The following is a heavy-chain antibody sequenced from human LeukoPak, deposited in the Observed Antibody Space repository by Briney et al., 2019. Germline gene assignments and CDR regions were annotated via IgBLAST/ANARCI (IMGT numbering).Heavy chain of an antibody. CDR3: ARPHCSGGSCYSGHYYFDY. D-gene: IGHD2-15*01. J-gene: IGHJ4*02. CDR2: IYYSGST. CDR1: GGSISSSSYY. Sequence: SETLSLTCTVSGGSISSSSYYWGWTRQPPGKGLEWIGSIYYSGSTYYNPSLKSRVTISVDTSKNQFSLKLSSVTAADTAVYYCARPHCSGGSCYSGHYYFDYWGQGTLVTVSS. V-gene: IGHV4-39*01.